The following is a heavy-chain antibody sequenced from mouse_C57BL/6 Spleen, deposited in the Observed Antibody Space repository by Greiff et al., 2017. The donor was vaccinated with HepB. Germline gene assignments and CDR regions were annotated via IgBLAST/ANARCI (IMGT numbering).Heavy chain of an antibody. J-gene: IGHJ2*01. CDR3: ARGDDGGL. CDR2: INPGSGGT. CDR1: GYAFTNYL. D-gene: IGHD2-3*01. V-gene: IGHV1-54*01. Sequence: VQLQHSGAELVRPGTSVKVSCKASGYAFTNYLIEWVKQRPGQGLEWIGVINPGSGGTNYNEKFKGKATLTADKSSSTAYMQLSSLTSEDSAVYFCARGDDGGLWGQGTTLTVSS.